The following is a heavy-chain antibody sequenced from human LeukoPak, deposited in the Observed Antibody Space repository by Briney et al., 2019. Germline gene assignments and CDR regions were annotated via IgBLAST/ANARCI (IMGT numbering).Heavy chain of an antibody. J-gene: IGHJ5*02. CDR3: ASTYGDYGWFDP. CDR1: GGSISSSSYY. CDR2: IYYSGST. Sequence: SETLSLTCTVSGGSISSSSYYWGWIRQPPGKGPEWIGSIYYSGSTYYNPSLKSRVTISVDTSKNQFSLKLSSVTAADTAVYYCASTYGDYGWFDPWGQGTLVTVSS. V-gene: IGHV4-39*07. D-gene: IGHD4-17*01.